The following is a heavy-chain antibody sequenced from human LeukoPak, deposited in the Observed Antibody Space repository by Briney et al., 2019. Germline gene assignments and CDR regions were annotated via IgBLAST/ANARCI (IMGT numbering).Heavy chain of an antibody. Sequence: PGESLRLSCGASRLNINSYAMIWVRQAPGKGLEWVSTIIGAAGNTYYADSVEGRFTISRDDSQNTVYLQMNSLRAEDTALYSCAKYSSGTYYRGLDQWGQGTLVTVSS. J-gene: IGHJ4*02. D-gene: IGHD3-10*01. V-gene: IGHV3-23*01. CDR2: IIGAAGNT. CDR3: AKYSSGTYYRGLDQ. CDR1: RLNINSYA.